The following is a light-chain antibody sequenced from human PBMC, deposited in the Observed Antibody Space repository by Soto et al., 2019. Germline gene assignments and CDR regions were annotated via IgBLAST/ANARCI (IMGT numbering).Light chain of an antibody. CDR2: EVS. Sequence: QSALTQPPSASGSPGQSVTISCTGTSSDVGGYNFVSWYQQHPGKAPKLIIFEVSKRPSGVPDRFSGSKSGNTASLTVSGLQAEDEAKYFCSSYVSGNTYYVFGTGTKVTVL. J-gene: IGLJ1*01. CDR1: SSDVGGYNF. V-gene: IGLV2-8*01. CDR3: SSYVSGNTYYV.